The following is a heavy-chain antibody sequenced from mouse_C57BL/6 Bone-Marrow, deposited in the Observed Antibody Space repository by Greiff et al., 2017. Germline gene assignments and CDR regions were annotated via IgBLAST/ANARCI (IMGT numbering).Heavy chain of an antibody. Sequence: EVKLQQSGAELVKPGASVKLSCTASGFNIQDYYMHWVKQRTEQGLAWIGRLDPEDGEPKYAPQFQGKATITAETSSNAAYLQLSSLTSEDTAVYYCARSLLSNWYFDVLGTGTTVTVAS. D-gene: IGHD6-2*01. CDR1: GFNIQDYY. CDR2: LDPEDGEP. V-gene: IGHV14-2*01. J-gene: IGHJ1*03. CDR3: ARSLLSNWYFDV.